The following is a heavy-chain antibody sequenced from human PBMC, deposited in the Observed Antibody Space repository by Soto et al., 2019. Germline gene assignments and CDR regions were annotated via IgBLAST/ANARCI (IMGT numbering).Heavy chain of an antibody. D-gene: IGHD4-17*01. Sequence: ASVKVSCKASGYTFTSYAMHWVRQAPGQRLEWMGWINAGNGNTKYSQKFQGRVTMTRNTSISTAYMELSSLRSEDTAVYYCARPLYGDIVDYWGQGTLVIVFS. V-gene: IGHV1-3*01. J-gene: IGHJ4*02. CDR2: INAGNGNT. CDR3: ARPLYGDIVDY. CDR1: GYTFTSYA.